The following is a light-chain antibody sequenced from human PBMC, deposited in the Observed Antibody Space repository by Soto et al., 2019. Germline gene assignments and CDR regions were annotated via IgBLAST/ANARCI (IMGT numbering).Light chain of an antibody. V-gene: IGKV1-39*01. CDR2: AAS. CDR1: QSISSY. CDR3: QQSYSTPQP. Sequence: DIRMTQSPSSLSASVGDRVTITCRASQSISSYLNWYQQKPGKAPKLLIYAASSLQSGVPSRFSGSGSGTDFTLTISSLQPEDFATYYCQQSYSTPQPFGQGTKLEIK. J-gene: IGKJ2*01.